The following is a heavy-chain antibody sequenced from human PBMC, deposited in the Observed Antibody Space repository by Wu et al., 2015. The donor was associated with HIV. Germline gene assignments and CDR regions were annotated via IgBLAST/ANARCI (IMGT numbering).Heavy chain of an antibody. CDR2: INPNSGGT. V-gene: IGHV1-2*02. Sequence: QVQLVQSGAELKKPGSSVKVSCKASGDIFTSYAISWVRQAPGQGLEWMGWINPNSGGTNYAQKFQGRVTMTRDTSISTAYMELSRLRSDDTAVYYCASNLGSGWDEGYFDYWGQGTLVTVSS. CDR1: GDIFTSYA. D-gene: IGHD6-19*01. CDR3: ASNLGSGWDEGYFDY. J-gene: IGHJ4*02.